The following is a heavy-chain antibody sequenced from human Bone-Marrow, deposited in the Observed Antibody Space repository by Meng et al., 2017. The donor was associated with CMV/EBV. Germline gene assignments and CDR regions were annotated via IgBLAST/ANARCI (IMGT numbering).Heavy chain of an antibody. CDR3: ASLSSGWLLPLDY. CDR2: ISYDGSNK. CDR1: GFTFSSYA. D-gene: IGHD6-19*01. Sequence: QVQLEESGGGGVQPGRSLRLSSAASGFTFSSYAMHWGRQAPGKGLEWVAVISYDGSNKYYADSVKGRFTISRDNSKNTLYLQMNSLRAEDTAVYYCASLSSGWLLPLDYWGQGTLVTVSS. V-gene: IGHV3-30-3*01. J-gene: IGHJ4*02.